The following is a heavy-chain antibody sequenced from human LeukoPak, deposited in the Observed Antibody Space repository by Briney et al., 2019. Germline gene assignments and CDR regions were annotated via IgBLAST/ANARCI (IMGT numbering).Heavy chain of an antibody. CDR2: IWYDGSNK. J-gene: IGHJ6*02. CDR1: GFTFSSYG. CDR3: ARDLDGSGSYYSRLLYYYYYYGMDV. V-gene: IGHV3-33*01. Sequence: GGSLRLSCAASGFTFSSYGMHWVRQAPGKGLEWVAVIWYDGSNKYYADSVKGRFTISRDNSKNTLYLQMNSLRAEDTAVYYCARDLDGSGSYYSRLLYYYYYYGMDVWGQGTTVTVSS. D-gene: IGHD3-10*01.